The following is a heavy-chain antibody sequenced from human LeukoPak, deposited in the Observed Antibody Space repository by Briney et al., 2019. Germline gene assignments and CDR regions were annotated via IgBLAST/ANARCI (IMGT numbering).Heavy chain of an antibody. CDR2: MNPNSGNT. CDR3: ARTPHPNYDFWRANWFDP. J-gene: IGHJ5*02. Sequence: ASVKVSCKASGYTFTSYGISWVRQATGQGLEWMGWMNPNSGNTGYAQKFQGRATMTRNTSISTAYMELSSLRSEDTAVYYCARTPHPNYDFWRANWFDPWGQGTLVTVSS. D-gene: IGHD3-3*01. V-gene: IGHV1-8*02. CDR1: GYTFTSYG.